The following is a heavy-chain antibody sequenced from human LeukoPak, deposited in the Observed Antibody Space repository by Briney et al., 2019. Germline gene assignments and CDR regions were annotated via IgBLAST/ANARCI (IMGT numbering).Heavy chain of an antibody. CDR3: ARGLQLVRHWFDP. J-gene: IGHJ5*02. CDR2: INHSGST. D-gene: IGHD6-6*01. V-gene: IGHV4-34*01. CDR1: GGSFSGYY. Sequence: PSETLSLTCAVYGGSFSGYYWSWIRQPPGKGLEWIGEINHSGSTNHNPSLKSRVTISVDTSKNQFSLKLRSVTAADTAVYYCARGLQLVRHWFDPWGQGTLVTVSS.